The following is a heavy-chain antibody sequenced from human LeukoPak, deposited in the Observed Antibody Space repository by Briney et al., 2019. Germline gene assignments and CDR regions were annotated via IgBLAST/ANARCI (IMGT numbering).Heavy chain of an antibody. D-gene: IGHD3-22*01. V-gene: IGHV3-30*18. CDR3: AKDKGYYYDSSGYYFDY. CDR2: ISYDGSNK. CDR1: GFTFSSYG. J-gene: IGHJ4*02. Sequence: PGRSLRLSCAASGFTFSSYGMHWVRQAPGKGLEWVAVISYDGSNKYYADSVNGRFTISRDNSKNTLYLQMNSLRAEDTAVYYCAKDKGYYYDSSGYYFDYWGQGTLVTVSS.